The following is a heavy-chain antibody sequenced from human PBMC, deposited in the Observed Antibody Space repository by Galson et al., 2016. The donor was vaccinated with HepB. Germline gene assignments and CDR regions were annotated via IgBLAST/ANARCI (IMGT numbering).Heavy chain of an antibody. D-gene: IGHD2-2*01. CDR1: GYSFTSYW. CDR3: ARLGDYCSSTTCPPLQLWHY. V-gene: IGHV5-10-1*01. Sequence: QSGAEVKKPGDSLKISCKGSGYSFTSYWISWVRQMPGKRLGWMGRIDPSDSYTNYSPSFQGHVPISADNSISTAYLQWSSLKASDTAMYYCARLGDYCSSTTCPPLQLWHYWGQGTLVTVSS. CDR2: IDPSDSYT. J-gene: IGHJ4*02.